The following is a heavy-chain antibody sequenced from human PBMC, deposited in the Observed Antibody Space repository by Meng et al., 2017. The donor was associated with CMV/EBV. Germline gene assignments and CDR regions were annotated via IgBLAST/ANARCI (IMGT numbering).Heavy chain of an antibody. CDR1: GGSFSGYY. J-gene: IGHJ2*01. D-gene: IGHD2-21*01. CDR3: ARSVVVIATRRGYFDL. V-gene: IGHV4-34*01. Sequence: YGGSFSGYYWGWLRQPPGKGLEWIGEINHSGSTNYDPYLKSRVTISVDTSKNQFSLKLSSVTAADTAVYYCARSVVVIATRRGYFDLWGRGTLVTVSS. CDR2: INHSGST.